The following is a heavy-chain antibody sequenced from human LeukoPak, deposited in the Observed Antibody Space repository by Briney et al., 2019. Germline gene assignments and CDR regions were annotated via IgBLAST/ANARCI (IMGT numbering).Heavy chain of an antibody. Sequence: GASVKVSCKVSGYTLPELSTYWVRQAPGKGLEWMGGLDPEDDEMIYAQKFRGRVSMTEDTMTNTAYMELSSLTSEDTAMYYCATSRTGRVVAISGSYFDYWGQGTLVTVSS. CDR3: ATSRTGRVVAISGSYFDY. D-gene: IGHD3-22*01. CDR1: GYTLPELS. V-gene: IGHV1-24*01. J-gene: IGHJ4*02. CDR2: LDPEDDEM.